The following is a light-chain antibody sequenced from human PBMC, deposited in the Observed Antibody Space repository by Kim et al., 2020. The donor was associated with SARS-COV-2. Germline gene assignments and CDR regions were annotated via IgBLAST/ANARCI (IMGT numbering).Light chain of an antibody. J-gene: IGLJ2*01. CDR3: QVWDSSRDRV. Sequence: VSVAPGKTARITCGGNNIGSKSVHWYQQKPGQAPVLVIYYDSDRPSGIPERFSGSNSGNTATLTISRVEAGDEADYYCQVWDSSRDRVFGGGTQLTVL. V-gene: IGLV3-21*04. CDR1: NIGSKS. CDR2: YDS.